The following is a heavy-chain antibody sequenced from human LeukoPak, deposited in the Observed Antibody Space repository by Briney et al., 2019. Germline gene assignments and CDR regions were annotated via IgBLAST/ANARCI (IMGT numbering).Heavy chain of an antibody. Sequence: SETLSLTCTVAAGSISNHYWSWMRQSPGKGLEWISYIFYTGSYNYNPSLKSRVYISVDTSKNQFSLNLTSVTAADTAVYYCARGRSSLDLWGQGTLVTVSS. CDR1: AGSISNHY. D-gene: IGHD6-19*01. CDR2: IFYTGSY. V-gene: IGHV4-59*11. CDR3: ARGRSSLDL. J-gene: IGHJ5*02.